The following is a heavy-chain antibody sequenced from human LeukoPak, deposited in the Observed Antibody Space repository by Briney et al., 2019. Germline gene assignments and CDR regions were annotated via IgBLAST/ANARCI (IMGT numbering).Heavy chain of an antibody. D-gene: IGHD2-2*01. CDR1: GFTFSSYG. J-gene: IGHJ4*02. CDR2: IRYDGSNK. Sequence: GGSLRLSCAASGFTFSSYGMHWVCQAPGKGLEWVAFIRYDGSNKYYADSVKGRFTISRDNSKNTPYLQMNSLRAEDTAVYYCAKDGRPKRGCSSTSCLNYLDYWGQGTLVTVSS. V-gene: IGHV3-30*02. CDR3: AKDGRPKRGCSSTSCLNYLDY.